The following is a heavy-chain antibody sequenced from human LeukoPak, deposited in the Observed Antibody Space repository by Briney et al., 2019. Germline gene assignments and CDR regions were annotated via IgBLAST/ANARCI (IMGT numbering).Heavy chain of an antibody. D-gene: IGHD5-24*01. V-gene: IGHV3-66*01. CDR1: GFTFSDYY. CDR2: ILSGGST. J-gene: IGHJ4*02. Sequence: AGSLRLSCAASGFTFSDYYMSWVRQAPGKGLEWVSVILSGGSTYYADSVKGRFTISRDNSKNTLYLQMNSLRAEDTAVYYCARDFMATITDYWGQGTLVTVSS. CDR3: ARDFMATITDY.